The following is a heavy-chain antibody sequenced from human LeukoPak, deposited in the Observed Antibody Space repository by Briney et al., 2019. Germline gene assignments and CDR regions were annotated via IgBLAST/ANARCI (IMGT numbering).Heavy chain of an antibody. D-gene: IGHD3-10*01. V-gene: IGHV3-23*01. CDR2: ISGSGGST. Sequence: GGSLRLSCAASGFTFSSYAMSWVRQAPGKGLEWVSAISGSGGSTYYADSVKGRFTISRDNSKNTLYLQMNSLRAEDTAVYYCAKQGIWFGELSLDYWGQGTLVTVFS. CDR1: GFTFSSYA. J-gene: IGHJ4*02. CDR3: AKQGIWFGELSLDY.